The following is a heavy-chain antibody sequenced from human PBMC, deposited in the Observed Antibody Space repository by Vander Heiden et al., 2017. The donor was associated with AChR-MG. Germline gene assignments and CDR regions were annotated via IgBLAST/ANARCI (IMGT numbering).Heavy chain of an antibody. V-gene: IGHV4-34*01. CDR2: INHSGST. CDR3: ARGRRSSSTRPYDY. CDR1: GGSFSGYY. J-gene: IGHJ4*02. Sequence: QVQLQQWGAGLLKPSETLSLTCAVYGGSFSGYYWSGIRQPPGKGLEWIGEINHSGSTNYNPSLKSRVTISVDTSKNQFSLKLSSVTAADTAVYYCARGRRSSSTRPYDYWGQGTLVTVSS. D-gene: IGHD6-6*01.